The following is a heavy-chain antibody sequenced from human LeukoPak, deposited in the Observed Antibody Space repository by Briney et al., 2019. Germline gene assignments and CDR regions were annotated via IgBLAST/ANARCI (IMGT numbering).Heavy chain of an antibody. J-gene: IGHJ6*02. CDR1: GYTLTELS. CDR2: FDPEDGET. CDR3: ATEGPYSSWNYYYYGMDV. V-gene: IGHV1-24*01. Sequence: ASVKVSCKVSGYTLTELSMHWVRQAPGKGLGWMGGFDPEDGETIYAQKFQGRVTMTEDTSTDTAYMELSSLRSEDTAVYYCATEGPYSSWNYYYYGMDVWGQGTTVTVSS. D-gene: IGHD6-19*01.